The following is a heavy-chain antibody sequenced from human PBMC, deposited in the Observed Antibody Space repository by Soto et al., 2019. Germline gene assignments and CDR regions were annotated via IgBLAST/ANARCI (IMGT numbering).Heavy chain of an antibody. CDR3: ARSEWGPTVYGYYYYGMDV. J-gene: IGHJ6*02. CDR1: GYTFTSYP. D-gene: IGHD2-8*01. CDR2: INAGNGNT. V-gene: IGHV1-3*01. Sequence: GASVKVSCKASGYTFTSYPMHWVRQAPGQRLEWMGWINAGNGNTKYSQKFQGRVTITRDTSANTAYMELSSLRSEDTAVYYCARSEWGPTVYGYYYYGMDVWSQGTTVTVSS.